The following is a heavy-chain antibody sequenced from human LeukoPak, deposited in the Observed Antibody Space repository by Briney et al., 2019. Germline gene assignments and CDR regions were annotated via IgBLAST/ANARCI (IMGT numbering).Heavy chain of an antibody. CDR3: ARDGDFDFWSGYNAFDI. D-gene: IGHD3-3*01. V-gene: IGHV4-59*12. Sequence: SEAPSLTCTVSGGSISSFYWSWIRQPPGKGLEWIGYIYYSGSTNYSPSLKSRVTISVDTSKNQFSLKLSSVTAADTAVYYCARDGDFDFWSGYNAFDIWGQGTMVTVSS. CDR2: IYYSGST. CDR1: GGSISSFY. J-gene: IGHJ3*02.